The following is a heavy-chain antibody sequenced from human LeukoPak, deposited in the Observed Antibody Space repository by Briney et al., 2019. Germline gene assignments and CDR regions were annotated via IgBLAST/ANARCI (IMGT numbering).Heavy chain of an antibody. CDR2: ISYDGSNK. V-gene: IGHV3-30*18. D-gene: IGHD6-19*01. J-gene: IGHJ4*02. CDR3: AKDRAVAADDY. CDR1: GFTFSSYG. Sequence: LTGGSLRLSCAASGFTFSSYGMHWVRQAPGKGLEWVAVISYDGSNKYYADSVKGRFTISRDNSKNTLCLQMNSLRAEDTAVYYCAKDRAVAADDYWGQGTLVTVSS.